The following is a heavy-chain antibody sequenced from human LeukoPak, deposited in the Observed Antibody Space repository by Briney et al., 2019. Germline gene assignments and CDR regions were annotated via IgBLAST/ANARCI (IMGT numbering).Heavy chain of an antibody. CDR2: ISYDGSNK. D-gene: IGHD1-26*01. J-gene: IGHJ4*02. CDR3: ARDRVGCFDY. V-gene: IGHV3-30-3*01. CDR1: GFTFSSYA. Sequence: PGGSLRLSCAASGFTFSSYAMHWVRQAPGKGLEWVAVISYDGSNKYYADSVKGRFTISRDNSKNTLYLQMNSLRAEDTAVYYCARDRVGCFDYWGQGTLVTVSS.